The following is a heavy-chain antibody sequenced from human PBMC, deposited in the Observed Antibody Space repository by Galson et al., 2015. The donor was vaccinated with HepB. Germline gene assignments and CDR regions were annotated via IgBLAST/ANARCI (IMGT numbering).Heavy chain of an antibody. V-gene: IGHV1-24*01. CDR3: ATGLTLFGVVARFFDY. J-gene: IGHJ4*02. CDR2: FDREDGKT. CDR1: GNIFSKLS. Sequence: SVKVSCKVSGNIFSKLSMHWVRQAPGEGLEWMGGFDREDGKTMYAQRFQGRVTMTEDTSADTAYMEMKSLRSEDTAVYYCATGLTLFGVVARFFDYWGQGTLVTVSS. D-gene: IGHD3-3*01.